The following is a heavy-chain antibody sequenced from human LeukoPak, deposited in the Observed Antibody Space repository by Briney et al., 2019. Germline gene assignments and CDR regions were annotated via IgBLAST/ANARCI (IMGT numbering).Heavy chain of an antibody. Sequence: GGSLRLSCAASGFTFSSYTMNWVRQAPGKGLEWVSSISSSSSYIYYADSLNGRFTISRDDAKNSLYLQMTSLRVEDTAVYYCARESVSYPDDAFDIWGRGTMVTVSS. V-gene: IGHV3-21*01. CDR3: ARESVSYPDDAFDI. D-gene: IGHD1-26*01. CDR1: GFTFSSYT. J-gene: IGHJ3*02. CDR2: ISSSSSYI.